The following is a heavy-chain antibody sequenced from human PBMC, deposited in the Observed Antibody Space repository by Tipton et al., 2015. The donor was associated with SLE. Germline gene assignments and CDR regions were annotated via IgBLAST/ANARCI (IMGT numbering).Heavy chain of an antibody. J-gene: IGHJ4*02. Sequence: TLSLTCAVSGGSFSGYYWSWIRQSPGKGLEWIGEVYHSGSTYYNPSLKSRVTISVDTSKNQFSLKLSSVTAADTAVYYCARDIGFRIVATGHWGQGTLVTVSS. CDR3: ARDIGFRIVATGH. CDR2: VYHSGST. V-gene: IGHV4-34*01. D-gene: IGHD5-12*01. CDR1: GGSFSGYY.